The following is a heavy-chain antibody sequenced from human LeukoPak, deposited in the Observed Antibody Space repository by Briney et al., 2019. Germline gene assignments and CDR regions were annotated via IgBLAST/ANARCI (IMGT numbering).Heavy chain of an antibody. CDR2: IYHSGST. CDR3: ARGGYYYDSSGYPLGSKIDY. V-gene: IGHV4-30-2*01. Sequence: PSQTLSLTCAVSGGSISSGGYSWSWIRQPPGKGLEWIGYIYHSGSTYYNPSLKSRVTISVDRSKNQFSLKLSSVTAADTAVYYCARGGYYYDSSGYPLGSKIDYWGQGTLVTVSS. J-gene: IGHJ4*02. D-gene: IGHD3-22*01. CDR1: GGSISSGGYS.